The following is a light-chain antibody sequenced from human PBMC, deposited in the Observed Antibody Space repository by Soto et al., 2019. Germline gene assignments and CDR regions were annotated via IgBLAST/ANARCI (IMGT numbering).Light chain of an antibody. J-gene: IGKJ5*01. V-gene: IGKV3-11*01. Sequence: EIVLTQSPATLSLSPGETATLSCRASQTVYTSLTWFQQKPGQAPRLLIFHVSNRSTGIPARFSGSGSGTDFTLTITSLEPNDFAVYYCQQRTNWPPGITFGQGTRLDIK. CDR3: QQRTNWPPGIT. CDR2: HVS. CDR1: QTVYTS.